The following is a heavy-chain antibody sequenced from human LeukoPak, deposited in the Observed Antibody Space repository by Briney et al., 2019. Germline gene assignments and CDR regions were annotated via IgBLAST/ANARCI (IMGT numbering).Heavy chain of an antibody. D-gene: IGHD3-22*01. CDR1: GYTFTSYD. V-gene: IGHV1-8*03. CDR3: AISNYYDSSGSTTPDDY. Sequence: GASVKVSCKASGYTFTSYDINWVRQATGQGLEWMGWMNPNSGNTGYAQKFQGRVTITRNTSISTAYMELSSLRSEDTAVYYCAISNYYDSSGSTTPDDYWGQGTLVTVSS. J-gene: IGHJ4*02. CDR2: MNPNSGNT.